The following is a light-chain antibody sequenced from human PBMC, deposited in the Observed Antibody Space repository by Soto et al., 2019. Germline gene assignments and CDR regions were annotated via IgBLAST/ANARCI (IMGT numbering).Light chain of an antibody. CDR1: QGVSSN. CDR3: QQYNNWPPWT. CDR2: GAS. J-gene: IGKJ1*01. V-gene: IGKV3-15*01. Sequence: EIVMTQSPATLSVPPGERATLSCRASQGVSSNLAWYQQKPGQAPRLLIYGASTRATGIPARFSGSGSGTEFTLTISSLQSEDFAVYYCQQYNNWPPWTFGQGTKVDIK.